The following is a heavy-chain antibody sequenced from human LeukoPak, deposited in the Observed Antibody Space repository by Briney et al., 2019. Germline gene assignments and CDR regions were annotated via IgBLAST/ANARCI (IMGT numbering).Heavy chain of an antibody. CDR3: ARGATYAYYQDY. Sequence: GGSLRLSCAVSGFTFSSHWMHWVRQAPGKGLVWVSRIKYDASSTSYADSVKGRFTISRDNAKNTLYLQMNSLRAEDAAVYYCARGATYAYYQDYWGQGTLVTVSS. CDR2: IKYDASST. D-gene: IGHD1-26*01. V-gene: IGHV3-74*01. J-gene: IGHJ4*02. CDR1: GFTFSSHW.